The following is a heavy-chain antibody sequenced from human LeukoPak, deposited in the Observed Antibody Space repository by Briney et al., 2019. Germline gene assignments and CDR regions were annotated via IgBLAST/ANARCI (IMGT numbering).Heavy chain of an antibody. D-gene: IGHD3-10*01. CDR1: GFTFDDYA. CDR2: ISWNGGGI. J-gene: IGHJ4*02. Sequence: GGSLRLSCAASGFTFDDYAMHWVRQAPGKGLEWVSGISWNGGGIGYADSVKGRFTISRDNAKNSLHLQVNSLRAEDTALYYCARGYYGSGENYFDYWGQGTLVTVSS. V-gene: IGHV3-9*01. CDR3: ARGYYGSGENYFDY.